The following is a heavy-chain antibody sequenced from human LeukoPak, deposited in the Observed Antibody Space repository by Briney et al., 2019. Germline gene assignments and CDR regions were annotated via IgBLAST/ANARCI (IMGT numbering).Heavy chain of an antibody. CDR2: ISAYNGNT. Sequence: GAPVKVSCKASGYTFTSYGLSWVRQAPGQGLEWMGWISAYNGNTNYAQKLQGRVTMTIDTSTTTAYLELRSLRSDDTAIYYCARQVDTVMALPDYWGQGTLVIVSS. CDR3: ARQVDTVMALPDY. V-gene: IGHV1-18*01. D-gene: IGHD5-18*01. J-gene: IGHJ4*02. CDR1: GYTFTSYG.